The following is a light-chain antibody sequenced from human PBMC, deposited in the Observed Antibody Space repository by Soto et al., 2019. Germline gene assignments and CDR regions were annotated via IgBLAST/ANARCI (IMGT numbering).Light chain of an antibody. J-gene: IGLJ3*02. CDR3: QSFDSGWWV. CDR1: SSNIGAGYD. CDR2: GTY. V-gene: IGLV1-40*01. Sequence: QSVLTQPPSVSGAPGQIVTISCTGSSSNIGAGYDVHWYQQLPGRAPKLLIYGTYNRPSGVPDRFSGSKSGTSASLAITGLQAEDEADYYCQSFDSGWWVFGGGTKLTVL.